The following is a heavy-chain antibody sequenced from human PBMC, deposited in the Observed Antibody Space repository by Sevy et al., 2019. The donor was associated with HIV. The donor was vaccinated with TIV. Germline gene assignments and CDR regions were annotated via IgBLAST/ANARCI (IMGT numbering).Heavy chain of an antibody. CDR2: INPNSGGT. V-gene: IGHV1-2*06. CDR3: ARERSCSGGSCKVFDY. D-gene: IGHD2-15*01. J-gene: IGHJ4*02. CDR1: GYTFTGYY. Sequence: ASVKVSCKASGYTFTGYYMHWVRQAPGQGLEWMGRINPNSGGTNYAQKFQGRVTMTRDTSISTAYMELSRLRSDDTAVYDCARERSCSGGSCKVFDYWGQGTLVTVSS.